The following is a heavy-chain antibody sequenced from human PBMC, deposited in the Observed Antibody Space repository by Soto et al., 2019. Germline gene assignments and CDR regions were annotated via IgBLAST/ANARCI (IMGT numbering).Heavy chain of an antibody. Sequence: ASVKVSCKASGYTFTSYDINWVRQATGQGLEWMGWMNPNSGNTGYAQKFQGRVTMTRNTSISTAYMELSSLRSEDTAVYYCARSMITFGGVIVIYFDYWGQGTLVTVSS. CDR2: MNPNSGNT. CDR1: GYTFTSYD. D-gene: IGHD3-16*02. V-gene: IGHV1-8*01. CDR3: ARSMITFGGVIVIYFDY. J-gene: IGHJ4*02.